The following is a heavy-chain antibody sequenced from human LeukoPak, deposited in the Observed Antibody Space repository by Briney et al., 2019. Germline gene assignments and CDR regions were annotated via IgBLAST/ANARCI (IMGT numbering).Heavy chain of an antibody. J-gene: IGHJ6*02. V-gene: IGHV4-39*01. CDR2: IYYSGST. D-gene: IGHD6-19*01. Sequence: SETLSLTCTVSGGSISSSSYYWGWIRQPPGKGLEWIGSIYYSGSTYYNPSLKSRVTISVDTSKNQFSLKLSSVTAADTAVYYCARLYSSGWEYYYYYYGMDVWGQGTTVTVSS. CDR1: GGSISSSSYY. CDR3: ARLYSSGWEYYYYYYGMDV.